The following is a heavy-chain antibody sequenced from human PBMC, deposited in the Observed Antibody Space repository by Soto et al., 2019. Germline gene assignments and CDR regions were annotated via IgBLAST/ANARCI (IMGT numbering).Heavy chain of an antibody. J-gene: IGHJ1*01. V-gene: IGHV4-59*08. CDR2: IYYTGRT. Sequence: SLTCTVSGGSISSYYWGWIRQPPGKGLEWIATIYYTGRTHYNPSLKGRVTISVDMSKNQFSLKLSSVTAADTAVYYCATHNWDLDPWGQGTLVTVSS. CDR1: GGSISSYY. CDR3: ATHNWDLDP. D-gene: IGHD1-7*01.